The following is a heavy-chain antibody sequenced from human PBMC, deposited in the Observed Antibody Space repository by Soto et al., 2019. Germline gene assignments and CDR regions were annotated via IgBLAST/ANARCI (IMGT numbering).Heavy chain of an antibody. Sequence: PSETLSLTCTVSGGSISSSSYYWGWIRQPPGKGLEWIGSIYYSGSTYYNPSLKSRVTISVDTSKNQFSLKLSSVTAADTAVYYSASQWLGRFDPWGQGTLVTVSS. CDR1: GGSISSSSYY. V-gene: IGHV4-39*01. CDR2: IYYSGST. J-gene: IGHJ5*02. D-gene: IGHD6-19*01. CDR3: ASQWLGRFDP.